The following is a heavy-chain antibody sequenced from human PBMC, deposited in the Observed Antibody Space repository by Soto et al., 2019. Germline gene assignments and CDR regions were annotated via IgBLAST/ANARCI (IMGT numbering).Heavy chain of an antibody. Sequence: GGSLRLSCAASGFTFSSYDMHWVRQATGKGLEWVSAIGTAGDTYYPGSVKGRFTISRENAKNSLYLQMNSLRAGDTAVYYCARGHYGDYGYYFDYWGQGTLVTVSS. CDR1: GFTFSSYD. V-gene: IGHV3-13*01. D-gene: IGHD4-17*01. CDR2: IGTAGDT. CDR3: ARGHYGDYGYYFDY. J-gene: IGHJ4*02.